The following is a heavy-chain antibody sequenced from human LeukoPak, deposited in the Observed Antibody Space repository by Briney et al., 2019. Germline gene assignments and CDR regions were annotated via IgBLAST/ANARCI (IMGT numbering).Heavy chain of an antibody. CDR3: ARARANSNRGNSYGTHFDY. CDR1: GGTFSSYA. Sequence: SVKVSFKASGGTFSSYAISWVRQAPGQGLEWMGGIIPIFGTANYAQKFQGRVTITADESTSTAYMELSSLRSEDTAVYYCARARANSNRGNSYGTHFDYWGQGTLFTVPS. D-gene: IGHD5-18*01. J-gene: IGHJ4*01. CDR2: IIPIFGTA. V-gene: IGHV1-69*13.